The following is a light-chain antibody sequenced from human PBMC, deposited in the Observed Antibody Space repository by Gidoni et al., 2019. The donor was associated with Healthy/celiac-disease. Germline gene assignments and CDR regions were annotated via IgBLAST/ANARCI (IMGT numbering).Light chain of an antibody. CDR2: AAS. V-gene: IGKV1-6*01. CDR1: QGIRKD. J-gene: IGKJ1*01. CDR3: LQDYNYPRT. Sequence: AIQMTQSPSSLSASVVDRVTITCRASQGIRKDLGWYQQKPGKAPKLLIYAASSLQSGVPSRCSGSGSGKDFTLNISSLQPEDFATYYCLQDYNYPRTFGKGTKVEIK.